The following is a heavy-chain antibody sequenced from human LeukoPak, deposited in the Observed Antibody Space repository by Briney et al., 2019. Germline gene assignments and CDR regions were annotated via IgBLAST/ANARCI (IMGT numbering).Heavy chain of an antibody. CDR2: INHSGST. J-gene: IGHJ4*02. Sequence: SETLSLTCAVYGGSFSGYYWSWIRQPPGKGLEWIGEINHSGSTNYNPSLKSRVTISVDTSKNQFSLKLSSVTAADTAVYYCARGYTCGYWGQGTLVIVSS. D-gene: IGHD5-18*01. CDR3: ARGYTCGY. CDR1: GGSFSGYY. V-gene: IGHV4-34*01.